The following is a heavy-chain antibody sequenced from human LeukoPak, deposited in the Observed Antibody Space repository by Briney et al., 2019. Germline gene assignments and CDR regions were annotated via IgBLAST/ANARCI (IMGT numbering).Heavy chain of an antibody. V-gene: IGHV3-53*05. Sequence: GGSLRLSCAASGFTVSSNYMSWVRQAPGKGLEWVSVIYSGGSTYYADSVKGRFTISRDNSKNTLYLQMNSLRAEDTAVYYCARDQSPGSSGSFGYWGQGTLVTVPS. CDR1: GFTVSSNY. J-gene: IGHJ4*02. CDR2: IYSGGST. D-gene: IGHD6-25*01. CDR3: ARDQSPGSSGSFGY.